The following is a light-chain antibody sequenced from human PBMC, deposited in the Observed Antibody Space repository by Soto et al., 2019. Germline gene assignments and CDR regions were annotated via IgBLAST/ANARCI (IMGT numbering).Light chain of an antibody. CDR2: DVS. J-gene: IGLJ1*01. V-gene: IGLV2-14*01. Sequence: QSVLTQPASVSGSPGQSITISCTGTSSDVGGYNYVSWYQQHPGKAPKLMIYDVSNRPSGVSNRFSGSKSGNTASRTISGLQAEDEADYYCSSYTSPGVFGTGTKVTVL. CDR3: SSYTSPGV. CDR1: SSDVGGYNY.